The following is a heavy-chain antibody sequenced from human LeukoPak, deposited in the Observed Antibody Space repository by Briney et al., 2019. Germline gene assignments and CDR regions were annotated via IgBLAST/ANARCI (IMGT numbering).Heavy chain of an antibody. CDR3: ARDPNCSGGSCYTIVDY. CDR2: INPSSGST. V-gene: IGHV1-46*01. D-gene: IGHD2-15*01. Sequence: ASVKVSCKASGYTFTSYYMHWVRQAPGQGLEWMGIINPSSGSTSYAQKFQGRVTMTRDTSTSTVYMELSSLRSEDTAVYYCARDPNCSGGSCYTIVDYWGQGTLVTVSS. J-gene: IGHJ4*02. CDR1: GYTFTSYY.